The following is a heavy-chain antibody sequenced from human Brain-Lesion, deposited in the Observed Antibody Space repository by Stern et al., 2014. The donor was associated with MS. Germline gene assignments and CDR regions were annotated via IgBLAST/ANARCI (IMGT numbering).Heavy chain of an antibody. J-gene: IGHJ6*02. V-gene: IGHV3-33*06. Sequence: VQLVDSGGGVVQPGRSLRLSCAVSGFTFSSYGMYWVRQAPGKGLEWVAGIWFDGTNKNYIESVKGRFTISRDNSKNTLSLQMTSLRAEDTAVYYCAKDKDSSGWNLYFYGMDVWGQGTTVIVSS. CDR2: IWFDGTNK. D-gene: IGHD6-19*01. CDR3: AKDKDSSGWNLYFYGMDV. CDR1: GFTFSSYG.